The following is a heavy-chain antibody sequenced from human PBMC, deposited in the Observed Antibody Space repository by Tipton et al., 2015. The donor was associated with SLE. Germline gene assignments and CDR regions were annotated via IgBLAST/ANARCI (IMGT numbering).Heavy chain of an antibody. CDR2: ISSSGSTR. J-gene: IGHJ4*02. D-gene: IGHD3-22*01. CDR1: GLTFSSYA. CDR3: ARDLTGGNYYDSSGYYRDY. Sequence: GSLRLSCAASGLTFSSYAMSWVRQAPGKGLEWVSYISSSGSTRYYADSVKGRFTISRDNAKNSLYLQMNSLRAEDTAVYYCARDLTGGNYYDSSGYYRDYWGQGTLVTVSS. V-gene: IGHV3-48*03.